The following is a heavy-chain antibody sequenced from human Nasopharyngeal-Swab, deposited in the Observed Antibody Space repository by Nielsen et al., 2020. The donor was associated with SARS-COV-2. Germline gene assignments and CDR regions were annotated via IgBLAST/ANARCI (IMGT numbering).Heavy chain of an antibody. CDR1: GFTFSAYW. CDR3: ARLKHDWNYGGATYFDY. V-gene: IGHV3-7*01. J-gene: IGHJ4*02. Sequence: GESLKISCAASGFTFSAYWMSWVRQAPGKGLEWVANIQQDGTEKSYVDSVKGRFTISKDNAKNSLHLQMNSLRAEDTAVYYCARLKHDWNYGGATYFDYWGQGTLVTVSS. D-gene: IGHD1-7*01. CDR2: IQQDGTEK.